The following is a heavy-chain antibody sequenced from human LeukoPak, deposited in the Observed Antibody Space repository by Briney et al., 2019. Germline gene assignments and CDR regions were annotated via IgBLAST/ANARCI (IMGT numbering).Heavy chain of an antibody. CDR2: ISGSGGST. Sequence: NWXRXXPGXGLEWVSXISGSGGSTYYADSVKGRFTISRDNSKNTLYLQMNSLRAEDTAVYYCAKTSNDFWSGYFRYFDSWGQRTLVTVSS. D-gene: IGHD3-3*01. CDR3: AKTSNDFWSGYFRYFDS. J-gene: IGHJ4*02. V-gene: IGHV3-23*01.